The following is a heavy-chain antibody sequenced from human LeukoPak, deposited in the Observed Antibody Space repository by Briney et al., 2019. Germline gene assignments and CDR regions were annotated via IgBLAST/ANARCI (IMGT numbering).Heavy chain of an antibody. CDR2: IYHGGTT. CDR1: GFTFSSYS. CDR3: ARGGSSTLSPFDY. D-gene: IGHD4-11*01. Sequence: GSLRLSCAASGFTFSSYSMNWVRQAPGKGLEWIGSIYHGGTTYYNPSLRSRVTISVDTSKNQFSLQVTSVTAADTAVYYCARGGSSTLSPFDYWGQGTLVTFSS. J-gene: IGHJ4*02. V-gene: IGHV4-38-2*01.